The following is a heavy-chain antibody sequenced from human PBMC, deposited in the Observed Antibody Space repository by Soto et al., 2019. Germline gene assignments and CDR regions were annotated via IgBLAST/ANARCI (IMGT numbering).Heavy chain of an antibody. D-gene: IGHD6-6*01. Sequence: QLQLQESGPGLVKPSETLSLTCTVSGGSIGSTPYYWGWIRQPPGKGLEWIGSIHYSGTTYYNPSLKSRVTMSVDTSKNQFSLKLTSVTAADTAVYYCARLLTYSRSSYCWGQGALVTVSS. CDR1: GGSIGSTPYY. J-gene: IGHJ4*02. CDR2: IHYSGTT. CDR3: ARLLTYSRSSYC. V-gene: IGHV4-39*01.